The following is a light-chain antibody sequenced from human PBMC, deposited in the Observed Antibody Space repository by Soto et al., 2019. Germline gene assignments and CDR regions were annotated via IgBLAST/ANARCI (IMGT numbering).Light chain of an antibody. CDR2: SNN. CDR3: AAWDDSLSVL. CDR1: SSNIGSNT. Sequence: QAVVTQPPSASGTPGQRVTISCSGSSSNIGSNTVNWYQQLPGTAPKLLIYSNNQRPSGVPDRFSGSKSGTSASLAISGLQSEDEADYYCAAWDDSLSVLFGGGTKLTVL. V-gene: IGLV1-44*01. J-gene: IGLJ2*01.